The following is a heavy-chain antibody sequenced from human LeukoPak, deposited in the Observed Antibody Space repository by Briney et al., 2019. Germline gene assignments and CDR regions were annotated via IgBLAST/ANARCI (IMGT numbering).Heavy chain of an antibody. Sequence: GGSLRLSCAASGFTFSSYGMHWVRQAPGKGLEWVAFIRYDGSNKYYADSVKGRFTISRDNSKNTLYLQMNSLRAEDTAVYYCARDSPLLLQGIAVAGHFDYWGQGTLVTVSS. J-gene: IGHJ4*02. D-gene: IGHD6-19*01. CDR2: IRYDGSNK. CDR3: ARDSPLLLQGIAVAGHFDY. V-gene: IGHV3-30*02. CDR1: GFTFSSYG.